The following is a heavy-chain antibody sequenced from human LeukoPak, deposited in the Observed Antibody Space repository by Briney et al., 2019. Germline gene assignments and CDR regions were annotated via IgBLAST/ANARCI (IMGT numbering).Heavy chain of an antibody. CDR1: GYTFTGYY. Sequence: ASVKVSCKASGYTFTGYYMHWVRQAPGQGPEWMGWINPKSGDTNYAQKFQGRVTITRNTSISTAYMELSSLRSEDTAVYYCARVLYSSSWYYYYYYYMDVWGKGTTVTVSS. CDR2: INPKSGDT. J-gene: IGHJ6*03. D-gene: IGHD6-13*01. V-gene: IGHV1-2*02. CDR3: ARVLYSSSWYYYYYYYMDV.